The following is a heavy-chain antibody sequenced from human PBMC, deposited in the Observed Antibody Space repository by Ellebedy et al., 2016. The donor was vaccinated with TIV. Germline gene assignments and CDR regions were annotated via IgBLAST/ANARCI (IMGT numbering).Heavy chain of an antibody. V-gene: IGHV3-23*01. Sequence: GESLKISCAASEFTFNNYAMSWVRQAPGKGLEWVSAITGSADNTYYADSVKGRFTISRDNSKNTLYLQINSLRVEDTAVYYCARRVGARGGNFDYWGQGILVTVSS. CDR1: EFTFNNYA. D-gene: IGHD1-26*01. J-gene: IGHJ4*02. CDR2: ITGSADNT. CDR3: ARRVGARGGNFDY.